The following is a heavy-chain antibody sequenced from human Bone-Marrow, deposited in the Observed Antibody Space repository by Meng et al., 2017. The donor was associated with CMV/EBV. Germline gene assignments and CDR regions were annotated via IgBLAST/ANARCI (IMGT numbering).Heavy chain of an antibody. CDR2: ISAYNGAA. CDR3: ARARKNRYYYGSGRPDAFDI. Sequence: ASVKVSCKASGYDFRSFPITWVRQAPGQGLEWMGWISAYNGAANYGQKFQGRVTMTTDTSTSTAYMELRSLRSDDTAVYYCARARKNRYYYGSGRPDAFDIWGQGTMVTVSS. CDR1: GYDFRSFP. D-gene: IGHD3-10*01. J-gene: IGHJ3*02. V-gene: IGHV1-18*04.